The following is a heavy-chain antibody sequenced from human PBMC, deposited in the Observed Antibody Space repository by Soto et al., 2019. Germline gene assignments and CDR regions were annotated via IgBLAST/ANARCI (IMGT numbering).Heavy chain of an antibody. CDR2: ISYDESKR. Sequence: QVQLVESGGGVVQPGRPLRLSWAPSGFTFSTYAMHWFRRGPGKGLEGVAIISYDESKRYYEDSVKGRVTISRDNSKNTLYLQTNILRAEDTAVYYCAKPRMVREVPQYYFDYWGQGTLVTVSS. V-gene: IGHV3-30-3*02. CDR3: AKPRMVREVPQYYFDY. D-gene: IGHD3-10*01. J-gene: IGHJ4*02. CDR1: GFTFSTYA.